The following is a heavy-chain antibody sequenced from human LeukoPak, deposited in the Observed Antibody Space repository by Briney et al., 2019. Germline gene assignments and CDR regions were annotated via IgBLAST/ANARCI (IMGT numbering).Heavy chain of an antibody. V-gene: IGHV1-8*03. CDR2: MNPNSGNT. D-gene: IGHD5-24*01. Sequence: ASVKVSCKASGYTFTSYDINWVRQATGQGLEWMGWMNPNSGNTGYAQKFQGRVTITRNTSISTAYMELSSLRPEDTAVYYCARAPKMATGRSYYFDYWGQGTLVTVSS. CDR3: ARAPKMATGRSYYFDY. CDR1: GYTFTSYD. J-gene: IGHJ4*02.